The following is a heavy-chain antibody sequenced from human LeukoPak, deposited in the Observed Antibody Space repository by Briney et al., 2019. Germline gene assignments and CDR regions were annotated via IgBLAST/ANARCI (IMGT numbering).Heavy chain of an antibody. J-gene: IGHJ5*02. Sequence: SETLSLTCAVSGGSISSYYWSWIRQPPGKGLEWIGYIHYSGSTYYNPSLKSRVTISVDTSKNQFSLSLGSVTAADTAVYYCARWGTYASTSNWFDPWGQGTLVTVSS. CDR1: GGSISSYY. V-gene: IGHV4-59*12. D-gene: IGHD2-2*01. CDR2: IHYSGST. CDR3: ARWGTYASTSNWFDP.